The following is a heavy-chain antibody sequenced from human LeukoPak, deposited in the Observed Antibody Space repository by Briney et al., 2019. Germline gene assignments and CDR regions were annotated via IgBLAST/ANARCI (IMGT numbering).Heavy chain of an antibody. CDR3: AREDDYYGSGSYYKDGYFYYYGMDV. Sequence: ASVTVSFKASGYTFTDYYMHWVRQAPGQGLEWMGGINPNSGGTNYVQRFQGRVTMTRDTSISTAYMELSRLRSDDRTVYYCAREDDYYGSGSYYKDGYFYYYGMDVWGQGTTVTVSS. D-gene: IGHD3-10*01. CDR1: GYTFTDYY. J-gene: IGHJ6*02. CDR2: INPNSGGT. V-gene: IGHV1-2*02.